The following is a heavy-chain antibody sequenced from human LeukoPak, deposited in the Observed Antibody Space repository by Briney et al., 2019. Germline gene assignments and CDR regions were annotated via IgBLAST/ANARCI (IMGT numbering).Heavy chain of an antibody. CDR2: ISGSGGTT. J-gene: IGHJ4*02. Sequence: GALMRSCCAAAGFTFSSYSMWWGRQAPGGGVEWVLAISGSGGTTYYADSVKGLFTISRDNSKNTLYLQMNSLRAEDTAVYHCAKSWDILTGYSFDYWGQGTLVTVSS. CDR1: GFTFSSYS. V-gene: IGHV3-23*01. CDR3: AKSWDILTGYSFDY. D-gene: IGHD3-9*01.